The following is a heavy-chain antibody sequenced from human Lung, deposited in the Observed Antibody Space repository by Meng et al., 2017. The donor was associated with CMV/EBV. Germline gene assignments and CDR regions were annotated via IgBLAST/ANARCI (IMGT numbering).Heavy chain of an antibody. V-gene: IGHV3-21*01. J-gene: IGHJ4*02. D-gene: IGHD4-17*01. Sequence: GESLKISCAASGFAFRSYSMNWVRQPPGKGLEWVASISSSVSDVYSADSVKGRFIISRDNGRDSLYLQMNSLRAEDTGVYYCARAGTTVTFFDHWGQGTPVTVSS. CDR3: ARAGTTVTFFDH. CDR2: ISSSVSDV. CDR1: GFAFRSYS.